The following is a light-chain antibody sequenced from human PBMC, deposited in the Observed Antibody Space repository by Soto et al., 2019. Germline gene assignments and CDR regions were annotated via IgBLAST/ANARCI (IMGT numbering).Light chain of an antibody. CDR1: QSVSSSF. J-gene: IGKJ1*01. CDR2: GAS. Sequence: EIVVTQSPGTLSLSPGERATLSCRASQSVSSSFLAWYQQKPGQAPRLLIYGASSRATGIPDRFSGSGSGTDFTLTISRLEPEDFAVYYCQQYGNSPWTFGQGTKVEI. V-gene: IGKV3-20*01. CDR3: QQYGNSPWT.